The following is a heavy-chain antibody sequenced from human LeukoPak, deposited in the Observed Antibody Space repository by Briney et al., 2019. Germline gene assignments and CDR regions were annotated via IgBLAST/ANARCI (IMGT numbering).Heavy chain of an antibody. CDR1: GYSFTSYW. Sequence: GESLKISCKGSGYSFTSYWIGWVRQMPGKLLEWMGIIYPADSDTRYSPSFQGQVTISADKSISTAYLHWSSLKASDTAMFYCARRPHCSSASCYWYFDLWGRGTLVTVSS. J-gene: IGHJ2*01. D-gene: IGHD2-2*01. CDR3: ARRPHCSSASCYWYFDL. V-gene: IGHV5-51*01. CDR2: IYPADSDT.